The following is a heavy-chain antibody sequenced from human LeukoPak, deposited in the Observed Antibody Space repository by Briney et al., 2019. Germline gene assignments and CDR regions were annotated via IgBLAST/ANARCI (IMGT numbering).Heavy chain of an antibody. J-gene: IGHJ3*02. Sequence: QPGGSLRLSCAASGFTFSSYGMHWVRQAPGKGLEWVAAIWYDGSNKYYADSVKGRFTISRDNSKNTLYLQMNSLRAEDTAVYYCARDRWGVAVAGTNDNAFDIWGQGTMVTVSS. V-gene: IGHV3-33*01. D-gene: IGHD6-19*01. CDR2: IWYDGSNK. CDR3: ARDRWGVAVAGTNDNAFDI. CDR1: GFTFSSYG.